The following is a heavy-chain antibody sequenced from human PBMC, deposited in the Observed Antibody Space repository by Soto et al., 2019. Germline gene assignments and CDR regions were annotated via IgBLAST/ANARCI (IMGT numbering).Heavy chain of an antibody. CDR3: AKYLGYCSTTSCFYNGMDV. J-gene: IGHJ6*02. D-gene: IGHD2-2*01. V-gene: IGHV3-23*01. CDR2: ISASGGST. Sequence: GGSLRLSCAASGFTFSSYGMSWVRQAPGKGLEWVSLISASGGSTYYADSVKGRFTISRDNSKNTLYLQMNSLRAEDTAVYYCAKYLGYCSTTSCFYNGMDVWGQGTTVTVSS. CDR1: GFTFSSYG.